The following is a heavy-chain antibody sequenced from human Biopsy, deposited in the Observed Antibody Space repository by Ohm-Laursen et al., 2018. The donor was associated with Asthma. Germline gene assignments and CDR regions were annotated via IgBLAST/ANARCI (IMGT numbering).Heavy chain of an antibody. CDR2: IKHDGTEK. J-gene: IGHJ1*01. D-gene: IGHD3-3*02. CDR1: GFSFSNYG. Sequence: SLRLSCAASGFSFSNYGMHWVRQVPGKGLERVANIKHDGTEKNHVDSLKGRFTISRDNAKNSLYLQMNSLRAEDTAVYYCARTFHFWSPYHAEHYQLWGQGTLVTVPS. CDR3: ARTFHFWSPYHAEHYQL. V-gene: IGHV3-7*01.